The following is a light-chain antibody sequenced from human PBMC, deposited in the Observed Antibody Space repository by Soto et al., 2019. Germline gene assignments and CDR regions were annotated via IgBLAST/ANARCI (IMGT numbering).Light chain of an antibody. CDR1: QSISNY. CDR2: AAS. Sequence: DIQMTQSPSSLSASVGDRVTITCRASQSISNYLNWFQQKPGKAPELLIYAASSLQSGVPSRFSGSGSGTDFTLTISSLQPEDFATYYCQQSYSTPMYTFGQGTKLEIK. CDR3: QQSYSTPMYT. V-gene: IGKV1-39*01. J-gene: IGKJ2*01.